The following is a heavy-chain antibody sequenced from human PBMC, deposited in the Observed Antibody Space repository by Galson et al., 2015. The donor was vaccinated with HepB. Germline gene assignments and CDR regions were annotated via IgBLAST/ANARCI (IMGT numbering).Heavy chain of an antibody. J-gene: IGHJ4*02. CDR1: GFTFNDYN. CDR3: ARDPPLGAPFDY. CDR2: INSDSTYI. V-gene: IGHV3-21*01. D-gene: IGHD7-27*01. Sequence: SLRLPCAASGFTFNDYNMIWVRQAPGKGLEWVSSINSDSTYIYYADSVRGRFTISRDNAKNSLYLQMNSLRVEDTAIYYCARDPPLGAPFDYWGQGTLVTVSS.